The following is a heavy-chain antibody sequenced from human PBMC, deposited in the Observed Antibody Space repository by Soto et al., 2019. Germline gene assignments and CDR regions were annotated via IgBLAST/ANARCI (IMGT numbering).Heavy chain of an antibody. V-gene: IGHV5-10-1*01. CDR2: IDPSDSYT. CDR1: VYSFTSYW. Sequence: PGESLKISCKGSVYSFTSYWISWVRQMPGKGLEWMGRIDPSDSYTNYSPSFQGHVTISADKSISTAYLQWSSLKASDTAMYYCARHLYFAGSYSDYYGMDVWGQGTTVTVSS. J-gene: IGHJ6*02. CDR3: ARHLYFAGSYSDYYGMDV. D-gene: IGHD3-10*01.